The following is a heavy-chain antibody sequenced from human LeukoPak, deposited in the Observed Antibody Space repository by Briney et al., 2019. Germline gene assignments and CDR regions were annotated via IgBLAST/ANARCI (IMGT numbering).Heavy chain of an antibody. V-gene: IGHV3-74*01. J-gene: IGHJ4*02. CDR3: AREAGIAAHDY. CDR1: GFTFSSYW. D-gene: IGHD6-6*01. CDR2: INTDGSST. Sequence: GGSLRLSCAASGFTFSSYWMHWVRQAPGKGLVWVSRINTDGSSTNYADSVKGRFTISRDNAKNTLYLQMNSLRAEDTSVYYCAREAGIAAHDYWGQGTLVTVSS.